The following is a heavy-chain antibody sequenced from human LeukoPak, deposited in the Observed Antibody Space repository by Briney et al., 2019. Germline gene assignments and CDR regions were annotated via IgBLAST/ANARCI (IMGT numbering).Heavy chain of an antibody. CDR1: GFTFSSYG. CDR2: IRYDGSNK. Sequence: GGSLRLSCAAPGFTFSSYGMHWVRQAPGKGLEWVAVIRYDGSNKYYADSVKGRFTISRDNSKNTLYLQMNSLRAEDTAVYYCAKGDCSSTSCSLRPSDYWGQGTLVTVTS. J-gene: IGHJ4*02. D-gene: IGHD2-2*01. CDR3: AKGDCSSTSCSLRPSDY. V-gene: IGHV3-33*06.